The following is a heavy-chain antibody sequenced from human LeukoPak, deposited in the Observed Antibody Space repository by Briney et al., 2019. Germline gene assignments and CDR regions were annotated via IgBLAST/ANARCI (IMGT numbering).Heavy chain of an antibody. CDR2: IYTSGST. Sequence: PSETLSLTCTVSGGSISSYYWSWIRQPAGKGLEWIGRIYTSGSTNYNPSLKSRVTMSVDTSKNQFSLKLSSVTAADTAVYYCARDLGATTRISAFDIWGQGTMVTVSS. J-gene: IGHJ3*02. D-gene: IGHD1-26*01. V-gene: IGHV4-4*07. CDR1: GGSISSYY. CDR3: ARDLGATTRISAFDI.